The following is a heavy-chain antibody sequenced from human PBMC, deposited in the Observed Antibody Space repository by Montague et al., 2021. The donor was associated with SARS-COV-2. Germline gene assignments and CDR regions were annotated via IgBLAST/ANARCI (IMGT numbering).Heavy chain of an antibody. CDR1: RFTFNTYT. CDR3: ARLGYCSGGSCIDS. D-gene: IGHD2-15*01. J-gene: IGHJ5*01. Sequence: SLRLSCAASRFTFNTYTMSWVRQAPGKGLEWVAVNSYDGSKKYYIDSVKGRFTITRDNAKNPLYLQMNSMRAVDTAVYYCARLGYCSGGSCIDSWGQGTLVTVSS. V-gene: IGHV3-30*04. CDR2: NSYDGSKK.